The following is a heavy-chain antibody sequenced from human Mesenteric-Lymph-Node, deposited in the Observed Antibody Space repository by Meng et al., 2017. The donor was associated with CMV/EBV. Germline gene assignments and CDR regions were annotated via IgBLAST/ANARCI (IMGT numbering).Heavy chain of an antibody. CDR1: GFTFSSYS. CDR2: IRSDGGST. Sequence: GESLKISCAASGFTFSSYSMNWVRQAPGKGLEWLANIRSDGGSTYYLESLKGRFTISRDNAKNSLYLQMNSLRAEDTAVYHCARDPFRDGFWGQGKLVTVSS. CDR3: ARDPFRDGF. V-gene: IGHV3-7*03. J-gene: IGHJ4*02.